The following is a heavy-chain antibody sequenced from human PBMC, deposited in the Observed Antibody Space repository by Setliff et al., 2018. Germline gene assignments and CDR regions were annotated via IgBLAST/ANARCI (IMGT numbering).Heavy chain of an antibody. V-gene: IGHV4-39*07. J-gene: IGHJ4*02. D-gene: IGHD3-22*01. CDR3: ASVVEDYYDSSGYFLPSYYFDY. Sequence: SETLSLTCTVSGGSISSSSYYWGWIRQPPGKGLEWTGSIYYSGSTYYNPSLKSRVTISVDTSKNQFSLKLSSVTAADTAVYYCASVVEDYYDSSGYFLPSYYFDYWGQGTLVTVPQ. CDR1: GGSISSSSYY. CDR2: IYYSGST.